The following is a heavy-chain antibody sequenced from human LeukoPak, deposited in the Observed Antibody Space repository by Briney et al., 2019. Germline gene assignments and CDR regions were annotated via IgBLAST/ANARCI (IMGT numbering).Heavy chain of an antibody. J-gene: IGHJ6*03. V-gene: IGHV3-30*02. D-gene: IGHD2-2*01. CDR2: IRYDGSNK. CDR1: GFTFSSYG. CDR3: ARDSSEMSYNYYYYYMDV. Sequence: GGSLRLSCAASGFTFSSYGMHWVRQAPGKGLEWVAFIRYDGSNKYYADSVKGRFTISRDNSKNTLYLQMDSVRAEDTAVYYCARDSSEMSYNYYYYYMDVRGKGTTVTVSS.